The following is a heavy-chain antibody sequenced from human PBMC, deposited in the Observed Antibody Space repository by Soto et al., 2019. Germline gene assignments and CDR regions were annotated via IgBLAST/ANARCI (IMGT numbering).Heavy chain of an antibody. J-gene: IGHJ6*02. Sequence: QVQLVQSGAEVKKPGSSVNVYCKGSGGTFSSYAISWVRQAPGQGLEWMGGIIPIFGTANYSQKFQGRVKSTADEFTSTDYMELSSLRSEDTAVYYCARLPMTKVTPDYYDGMDVWCQWPTVTVSS. CDR2: IIPIFGTA. CDR1: GGTFSSYA. V-gene: IGHV1-69*01. D-gene: IGHD4-4*01. CDR3: ARLPMTKVTPDYYDGMDV.